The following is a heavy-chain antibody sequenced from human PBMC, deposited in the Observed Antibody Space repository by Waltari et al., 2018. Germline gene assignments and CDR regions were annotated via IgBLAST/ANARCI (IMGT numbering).Heavy chain of an antibody. CDR3: ARDFSSIAANDAFDI. V-gene: IGHV4-59*01. Sequence: QVQLQESGPGLVKPSETLSLTCTVSGGSISSYYWSWIRQPPGKGLEWIGYIYYSGSTNYNPSLKSRVTISVDTSKNQFSLKLSSVTAADTAVYYCARDFSSIAANDAFDIWGQGTMVTVSS. D-gene: IGHD6-6*01. J-gene: IGHJ3*02. CDR2: IYYSGST. CDR1: GGSISSYY.